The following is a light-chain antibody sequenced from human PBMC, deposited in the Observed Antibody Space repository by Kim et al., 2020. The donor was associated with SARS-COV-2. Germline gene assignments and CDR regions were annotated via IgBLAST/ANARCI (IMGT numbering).Light chain of an antibody. V-gene: IGKV1-5*03. Sequence: ASVGDRVTITCRASQSISSWLAWYQQKPGKAPKLLIYKASSLESGVPSRFSGSGSGTEFTLTISSLQPDDFATYYCKQYNSYSWTFGQGTKVDIK. CDR1: QSISSW. J-gene: IGKJ1*01. CDR2: KAS. CDR3: KQYNSYSWT.